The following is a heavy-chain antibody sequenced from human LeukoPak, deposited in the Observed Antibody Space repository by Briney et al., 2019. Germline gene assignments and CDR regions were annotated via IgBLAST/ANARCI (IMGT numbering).Heavy chain of an antibody. V-gene: IGHV3-23*01. D-gene: IGHD1-26*01. CDR2: VNADGGNT. J-gene: IGHJ4*02. CDR1: GFTFDNYR. CDR3: TKRVKYGGTWDHFAD. Sequence: GGSLRLSCAVSGFTFDNYRMSWVRQAPGKGLEWVSTVNADGGNTYYADSVKGRFTISRDNSKSTLILQMNSLRVEDTALYYCTKRVKYGGTWDHFADWGQGTLVTVSS.